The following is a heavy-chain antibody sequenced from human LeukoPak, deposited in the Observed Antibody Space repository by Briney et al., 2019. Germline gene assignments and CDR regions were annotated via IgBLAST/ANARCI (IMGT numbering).Heavy chain of an antibody. CDR2: INPGGGST. Sequence: ASVKVSCKASGYTFTSYFMHWVRQAPGQGLEWMGIINPGGGSTTYAQKFQGRLTMTRDTSTSTFYMELSSLGSEDTAVYYCARRRAEGGSNGHYNWFDPWGQGILVTVSS. V-gene: IGHV1-46*01. CDR3: ARRRAEGGSNGHYNWFDP. CDR1: GYTFTSYF. D-gene: IGHD6-13*01. J-gene: IGHJ5*02.